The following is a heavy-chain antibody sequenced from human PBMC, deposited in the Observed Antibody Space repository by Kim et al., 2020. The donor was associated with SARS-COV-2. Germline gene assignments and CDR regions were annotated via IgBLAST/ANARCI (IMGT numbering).Heavy chain of an antibody. CDR2: IYPKNGGT. CDR3: ARDSRYSSDF. CDR1: GYSFTGYY. Sequence: ASVKVSCKASGYSFTGYYIHWVRQPPGQGLEWLGRIYPKNGGTNYAQKFQGRVTMTRDTSISTAYMELSTLSSDDTAVYYCARDSRYSSDFLGQGTLVTV. J-gene: IGHJ4*02. V-gene: IGHV1-2*06. D-gene: IGHD6-13*01.